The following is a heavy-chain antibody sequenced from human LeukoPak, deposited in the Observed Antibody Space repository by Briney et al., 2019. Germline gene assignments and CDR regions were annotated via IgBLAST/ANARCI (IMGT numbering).Heavy chain of an antibody. CDR3: ARGARYDSSGYDYGMDV. J-gene: IGHJ6*02. CDR2: INHSGST. V-gene: IGHV4-34*01. Sequence: SETLSLTCAVYGGSFSGYYWSWIRQPPGKGLEWIGEINHSGSTNYNPSLKSRVTISVDTSKNQFSLKLSSVTAADTAVYYCARGARYDSSGYDYGMDVWGQGTTVTVSS. CDR1: GGSFSGYY. D-gene: IGHD3-22*01.